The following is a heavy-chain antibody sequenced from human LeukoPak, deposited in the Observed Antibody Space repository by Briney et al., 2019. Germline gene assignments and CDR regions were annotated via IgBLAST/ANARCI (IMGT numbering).Heavy chain of an antibody. CDR1: GGSISSSSYY. CDR3: ARSYCSGGSCYRGRFDF. D-gene: IGHD2-15*01. Sequence: PSETLSLTCTVSGGSISSSSYYWGWIRQPPGEGLEWIGSIYYTGSTYYNPSLKSRVTMSVDTSKSQFSLKLSSVTAADTAVYYCARSYCSGGSCYRGRFDFWGQGTLVTVFS. J-gene: IGHJ4*02. V-gene: IGHV4-39*01. CDR2: IYYTGST.